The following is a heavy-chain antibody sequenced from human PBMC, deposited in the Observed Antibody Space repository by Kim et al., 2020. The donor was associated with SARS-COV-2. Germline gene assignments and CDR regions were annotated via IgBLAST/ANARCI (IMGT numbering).Heavy chain of an antibody. D-gene: IGHD3-16*02. CDR1: GFTFSDYY. CDR2: ISSSSSYT. CDR3: ARVGYDYVWGSSRDYYYYYGVAV. Sequence: GGSLRLSCAASGFTFSDYYMSWIRQAPGKGLEWVSYISSSSSYTNYADSVKGRFTISRDNAKNSLYLQMNSLRAEDTAVYYCARVGYDYVWGSSRDYYYYYGVAVWGQGTTVHVSS. V-gene: IGHV3-11*05. J-gene: IGHJ6*02.